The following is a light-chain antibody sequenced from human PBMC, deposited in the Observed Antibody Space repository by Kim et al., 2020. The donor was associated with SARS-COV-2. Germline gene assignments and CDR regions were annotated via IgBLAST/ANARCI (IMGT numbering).Light chain of an antibody. J-gene: IGLJ1*01. CDR1: SLRDYY. CDR2: GKN. CDR3: NSRDSSGNHLYV. V-gene: IGLV3-19*01. Sequence: GQTVRITCQGDSLRDYYGSWYPQKPGQAPVLVIYGKNNRPSGIPDRFSGSSSGNTASLTITGAQAEDEADYYGNSRDSSGNHLYVFGTGTKVTVL.